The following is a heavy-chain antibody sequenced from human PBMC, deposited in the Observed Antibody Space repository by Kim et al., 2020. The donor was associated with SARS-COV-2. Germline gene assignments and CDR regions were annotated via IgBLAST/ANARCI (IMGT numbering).Heavy chain of an antibody. D-gene: IGHD3-10*01. CDR2: FDPEDGET. J-gene: IGHJ5*02. V-gene: IGHV1-24*01. Sequence: ASVKVSCKVSGYTLTELSMHWVRQAPGKGLEWMGGFDPEDGETIYAQKFQGRVTMTEDTSTDTAYMELSSLRSEDTAVYYCATVLMHMVRGVITPLRDWFDPWGQGTLVTVSS. CDR3: ATVLMHMVRGVITPLRDWFDP. CDR1: GYTLTELS.